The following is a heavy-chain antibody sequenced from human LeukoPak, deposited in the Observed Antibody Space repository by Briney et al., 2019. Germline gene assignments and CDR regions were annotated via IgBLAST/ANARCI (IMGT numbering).Heavy chain of an antibody. Sequence: GGSLRLSCAASGFTFSSYWMSWVRQAPGKGLEWVANIKQDGSEKYYVDSVKGRFAISRDNAKNSLYLQMNSLRAEDTAVYYCARDWGVAVAGTGYWGQGTLVTVSS. J-gene: IGHJ4*02. D-gene: IGHD6-19*01. V-gene: IGHV3-7*01. CDR1: GFTFSSYW. CDR3: ARDWGVAVAGTGY. CDR2: IKQDGSEK.